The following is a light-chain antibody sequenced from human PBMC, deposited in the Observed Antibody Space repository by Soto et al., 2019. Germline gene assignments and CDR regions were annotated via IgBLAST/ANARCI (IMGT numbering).Light chain of an antibody. CDR3: KQYGSSPLYT. V-gene: IGKV3-20*01. Sequence: EIVLTQSPGTLSLSPGERATLSCRASQSVSSSYLAWYQQKPGQAPRRLMYGASSRATGIPDRFSGSGSGTDFTLTISRLEPEDFAVYYCKQYGSSPLYTFGQGTKLEIK. CDR1: QSVSSSY. CDR2: GAS. J-gene: IGKJ2*01.